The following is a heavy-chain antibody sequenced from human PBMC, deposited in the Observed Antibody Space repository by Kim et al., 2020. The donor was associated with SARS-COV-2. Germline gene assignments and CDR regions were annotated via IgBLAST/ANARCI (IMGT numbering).Heavy chain of an antibody. V-gene: IGHV4-59*01. CDR2: IYYSGST. Sequence: SETLSLTCTVSGGSISSYYWSWIRQPPGKGLEWIGYIYYSGSTNYNPSLKSRVTISVDTSKNQFSLKLSSVTAADTAVYYCARDLYGSGSYYPYYYYGMDVWGQGTTVTVSS. CDR3: ARDLYGSGSYYPYYYYGMDV. D-gene: IGHD3-10*01. J-gene: IGHJ6*02. CDR1: GGSISSYY.